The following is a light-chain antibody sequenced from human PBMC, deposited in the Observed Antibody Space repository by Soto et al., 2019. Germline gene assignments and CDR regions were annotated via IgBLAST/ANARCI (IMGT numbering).Light chain of an antibody. CDR1: QDINSY. V-gene: IGKV1-9*01. Sequence: DIQLTQSPSFLSASVGDRVTITGRATQDINSYLAWYQQKPGKAPNLLIYAASTLQSGVPSRFSGSGSGTDFTLTISSLQPEDFATYYCQQLNSYPRTFGGGTKV. CDR3: QQLNSYPRT. CDR2: AAS. J-gene: IGKJ4*01.